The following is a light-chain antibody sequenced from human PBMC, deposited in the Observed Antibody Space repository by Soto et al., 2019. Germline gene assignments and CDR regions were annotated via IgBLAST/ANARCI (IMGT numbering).Light chain of an antibody. CDR2: DAT. J-gene: IGKJ1*01. V-gene: IGKV1-5*01. Sequence: DIQMTQSPSTLSASVGDRVTITCRASQSISRWLAWYQQKPGKAPKVLIWDATTLHRGVPSRFSGSGFGTEFTLTSSSLQPDDFATYYCQQYKDYSTWTFGQGTKVEIK. CDR1: QSISRW. CDR3: QQYKDYSTWT.